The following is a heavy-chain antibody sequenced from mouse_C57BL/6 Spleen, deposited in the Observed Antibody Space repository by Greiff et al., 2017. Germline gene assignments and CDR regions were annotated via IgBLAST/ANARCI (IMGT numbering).Heavy chain of an antibody. Sequence: VPLQQSGPELVKPGASVKIPCKASGYTFTDYNLDWVKQSHGKSLEWIGDINPNNGGTIYNQKFKGKATLTVDKSSSTAYMELRSLTSEDTAVYYCARRYYGSSYFAYWGQGTLVTVSA. D-gene: IGHD1-1*01. CDR1: GYTFTDYN. J-gene: IGHJ3*01. CDR2: INPNNGGT. V-gene: IGHV1-18*01. CDR3: ARRYYGSSYFAY.